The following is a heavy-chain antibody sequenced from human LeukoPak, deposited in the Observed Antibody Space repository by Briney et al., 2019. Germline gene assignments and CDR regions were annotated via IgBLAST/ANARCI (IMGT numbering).Heavy chain of an antibody. V-gene: IGHV3-21*01. CDR2: ISSRNTYI. CDR3: AKAANYDILTGYYLDY. D-gene: IGHD3-9*01. J-gene: IGHJ4*02. CDR1: GFTFSSYS. Sequence: PGGSLRLSCVASGFTFSSYSMNWVRQAPGKGLEWVSSISSRNTYIYYADSVKGRFSISRDNAKNSLYLQMNSLRAEDTAVYYCAKAANYDILTGYYLDYWGQGTLVTVSS.